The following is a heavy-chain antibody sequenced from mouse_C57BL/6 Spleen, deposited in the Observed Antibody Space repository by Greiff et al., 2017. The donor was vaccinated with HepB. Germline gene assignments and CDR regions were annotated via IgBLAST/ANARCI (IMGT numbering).Heavy chain of an antibody. CDR3: TVGSMTTVVDWYFDV. CDR2: IDPEDGDT. D-gene: IGHD1-1*01. J-gene: IGHJ1*03. Sequence: DVQLQESGAELVRPGASVKLSCTASGFNIKDYYMHWVKQRPEQGLEWIGRIDPEDGDTEYAPKFQGKATMTADTSSNTAYLQLSSLTSEDTAVYYCTVGSMTTVVDWYFDVWGTGTTVTVSS. V-gene: IGHV14-1*01. CDR1: GFNIKDYY.